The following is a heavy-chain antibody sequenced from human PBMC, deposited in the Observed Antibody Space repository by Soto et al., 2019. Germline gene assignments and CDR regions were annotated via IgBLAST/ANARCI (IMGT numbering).Heavy chain of an antibody. CDR3: AKGLSTPGLDY. V-gene: IGHV3-7*03. CDR1: GFTFSAYW. Sequence: EVHLVESGGVLVQPGGSLRLSCSASGFTFSAYWMNWVRQAPGKGLEWVANINEDGSVTSYVDSVKCRFTVSRDNTINALYLQMNRLRVEETALYYCAKGLSTPGLDYSCQGKLVAVSS. CDR2: INEDGSVT. D-gene: IGHD2-15*01. J-gene: IGHJ4*01.